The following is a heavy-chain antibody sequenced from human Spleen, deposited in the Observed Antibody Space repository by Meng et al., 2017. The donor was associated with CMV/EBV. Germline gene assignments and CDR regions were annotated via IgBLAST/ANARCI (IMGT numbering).Heavy chain of an antibody. D-gene: IGHD2-8*01. CDR3: ARDPGYCTNDVCYYFDY. J-gene: IGHJ4*02. Sequence: GESLKISCAASGFDFNNRWMLWVRQAPGKGLMWVSRVKYDGSGITYADSVKGRFTISRDNSKNTLYLQMNSLRAEDTAVYYCARDPGYCTNDVCYYFDYWGQGTLVTVSS. V-gene: IGHV3-74*01. CDR2: VKYDGSGI. CDR1: GFDFNNRW.